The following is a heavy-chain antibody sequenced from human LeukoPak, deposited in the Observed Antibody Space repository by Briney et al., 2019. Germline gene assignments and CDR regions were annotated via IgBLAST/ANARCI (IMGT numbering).Heavy chain of an antibody. V-gene: IGHV1-46*03. CDR3: HTVTGGEKFDY. J-gene: IGHJ4*02. CDR2: INPSGGST. CDR1: GYTFTSYY. D-gene: IGHD3-16*01. Sequence: ASVKVSCKASGYTFTSYYMHWVRQAPGQGLEWMGIINPSGGSTSYAQKFQGRVTMTRDMSTSTVYMELSSLRTEDRAVYSCHTVTGGEKFDYWGQGNLVTVSS.